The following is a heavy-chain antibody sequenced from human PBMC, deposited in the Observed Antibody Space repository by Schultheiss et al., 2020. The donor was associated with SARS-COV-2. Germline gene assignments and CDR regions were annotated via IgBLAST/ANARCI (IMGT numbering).Heavy chain of an antibody. J-gene: IGHJ4*02. D-gene: IGHD3/OR15-3a*01. V-gene: IGHV4-34*01. CDR3: TRYVLWTGTTWPVLFFDY. Sequence: SQTLSLTCAVYGGSFSGYYWSWIRQPPGKGLEWIGSIYHSGSTYYNPSLKSRVTISVDTSKNQFSLKLSSVTAADTAVYYCTRYVLWTGTTWPVLFFDYWGQGTLVTVSS. CDR2: IYHSGST. CDR1: GGSFSGYY.